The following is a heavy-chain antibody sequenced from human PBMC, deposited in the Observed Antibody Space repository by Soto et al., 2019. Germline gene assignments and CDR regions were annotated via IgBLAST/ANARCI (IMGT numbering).Heavy chain of an antibody. CDR2: IDPSDSYT. D-gene: IGHD6-19*01. Sequence: GESLKISCKGSGYSFTSYWISWVRQMPGKGLEWMGRIDPSDSYTNYSPSFQGHVTISADKSISTAYLQWSSLKASDTAMYYCATMGYIAVAGKAYDYYYYYGMDVWGQGTTVTVSS. CDR1: GYSFTSYW. J-gene: IGHJ6*02. CDR3: ATMGYIAVAGKAYDYYYYYGMDV. V-gene: IGHV5-10-1*01.